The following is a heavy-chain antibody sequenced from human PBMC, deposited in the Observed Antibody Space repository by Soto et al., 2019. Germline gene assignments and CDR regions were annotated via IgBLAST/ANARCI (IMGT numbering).Heavy chain of an antibody. V-gene: IGHV1-69*13. Sequence: GASVKVSCKASGGTFSSYAISWVRQAPGQGLEWMGGIIPIFGTANYAQKFQGRVTITADESTSTAYMELSSLRSEDTAVYYCATESLVYNLVTRIAAPPGYYYYGMDVWGQGTTVTVSS. CDR1: GGTFSSYA. CDR3: ATESLVYNLVTRIAAPPGYYYYGMDV. CDR2: IIPIFGTA. D-gene: IGHD6-13*01. J-gene: IGHJ6*02.